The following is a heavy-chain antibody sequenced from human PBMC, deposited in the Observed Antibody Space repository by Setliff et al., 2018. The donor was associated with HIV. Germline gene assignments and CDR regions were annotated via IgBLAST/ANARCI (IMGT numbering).Heavy chain of an antibody. CDR1: AYSIRNGYY. Sequence: SETLSLTCTVSAYSIRNGYYWGWIRQSPGKGLEWIGTLYYDGNTYYNPSLKSRVTMSVDTSKNQFSLNLNSVPAADTAVYYCARETIRSGHPSEAGFDFWGQGALVTVSS. J-gene: IGHJ4*02. D-gene: IGHD6-19*01. CDR2: LYYDGNT. CDR3: ARETIRSGHPSEAGFDF. V-gene: IGHV4-38-2*02.